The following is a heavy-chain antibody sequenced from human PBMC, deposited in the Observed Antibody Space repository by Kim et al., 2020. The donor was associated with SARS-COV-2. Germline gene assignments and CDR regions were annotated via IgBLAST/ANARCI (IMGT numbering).Heavy chain of an antibody. V-gene: IGHV1-69*01. J-gene: IGHJ4*02. Sequence: QGRVTITADESTSTAYMELSSLRAEDTAVYYCARGKYYYDSSGYYYAFDYWGQGTLVTVSS. D-gene: IGHD3-22*01. CDR3: ARGKYYYDSSGYYYAFDY.